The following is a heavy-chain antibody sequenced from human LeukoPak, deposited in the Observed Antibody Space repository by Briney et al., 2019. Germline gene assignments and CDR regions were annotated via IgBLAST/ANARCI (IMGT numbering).Heavy chain of an antibody. D-gene: IGHD6-13*01. Sequence: PSETLSLTCNVSGGSFSGFYWSWIRQPPTEGLEWVGELSHTGNTNYNPSLKSRVTFSVDTSKNQFSLKVTSVTAADTAVYYCARPYSSSWSGSGYWGQGTLVTVSS. CDR2: LSHTGNT. V-gene: IGHV4-34*01. J-gene: IGHJ4*02. CDR3: ARPYSSSWSGSGY. CDR1: GGSFSGFY.